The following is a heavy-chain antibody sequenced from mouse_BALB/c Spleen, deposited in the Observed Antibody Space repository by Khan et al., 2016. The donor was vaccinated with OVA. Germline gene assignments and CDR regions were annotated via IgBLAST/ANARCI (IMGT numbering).Heavy chain of an antibody. J-gene: IGHJ4*01. CDR2: INTYTGKP. V-gene: IGHV9-3-1*01. Sequence: VQLQESGPELKKPGETVKISCKASGYTFTNNGMNGVQLAPGKGFKWMGWINTYTGKPAYADDFKGRFAFSLETSASTAYLQINNLKNEDTATYFCARVGYNGTMDYWGQGTSVTVSS. D-gene: IGHD2-14*01. CDR1: GYTFTNNG. CDR3: ARVGYNGTMDY.